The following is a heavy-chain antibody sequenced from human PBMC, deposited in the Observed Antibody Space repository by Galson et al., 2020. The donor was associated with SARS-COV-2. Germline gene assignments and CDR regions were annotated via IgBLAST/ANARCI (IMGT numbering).Heavy chain of an antibody. D-gene: IGHD3-3*01. J-gene: IGHJ4*02. CDR1: GFTFSKYG. CDR2: ISFDGKNE. CDR3: ARDSINVYTFWSGPNGGHFDY. Sequence: EPEGSLRLSCAASGFTFSKYGMHWVRQAPGKGLEWVALISFDGKNEAYADSVKGRFIISRDNSENTLYLQMSSLRAEDTAVYYCARDSINVYTFWSGPNGGHFDYWGQGTLATVSS. V-gene: IGHV3-30*04.